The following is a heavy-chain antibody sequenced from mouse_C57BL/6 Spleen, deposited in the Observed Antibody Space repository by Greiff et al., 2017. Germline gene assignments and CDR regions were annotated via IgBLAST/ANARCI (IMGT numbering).Heavy chain of an antibody. CDR3: AREVGGNYLYAMDY. J-gene: IGHJ4*01. CDR1: GFTFSDYY. CDR2: INYDGSST. D-gene: IGHD2-1*01. Sequence: EVKVVESEGGLVQPGSSMKLSCTASGFTFSDYYMAWVRQVPEKGLEWVANINYDGSSTYYLDSLKSRFIISRDNAKNILYLQMSSLKSEDTATYYCAREVGGNYLYAMDYWGQGTSVTVSS. V-gene: IGHV5-16*01.